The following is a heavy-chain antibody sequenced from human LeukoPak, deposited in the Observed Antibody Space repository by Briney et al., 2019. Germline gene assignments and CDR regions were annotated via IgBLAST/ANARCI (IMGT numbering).Heavy chain of an antibody. Sequence: SETLSLTCTVSGGSISSYYWSWIRQPPGKGLEWIGYIYYSGSTNYNPSLKSRVTISVDASKNQFSLKLSSVTAADTAVYYCASSVEDAFDIWGQGTMVTVSS. CDR1: GGSISSYY. CDR2: IYYSGST. D-gene: IGHD5/OR15-5a*01. J-gene: IGHJ3*02. CDR3: ASSVEDAFDI. V-gene: IGHV4-59*08.